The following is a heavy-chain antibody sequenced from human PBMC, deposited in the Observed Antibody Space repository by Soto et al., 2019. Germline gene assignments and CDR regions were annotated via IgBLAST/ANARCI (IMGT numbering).Heavy chain of an antibody. Sequence: VGPLRLSSAASGYTFSSYSMNWVRQAPGTGMEWAPSIRRSAGNTYYADSVKGRFTISRDNAKNSMYLQMNSLRAEDTAVYYSARDQVPGIDAFYIWGQGTMVTVSS. CDR2: IRRSAGNT. CDR3: ARDQVPGIDAFYI. J-gene: IGHJ3*02. CDR1: GYTFSSYS. V-gene: IGHV3-21*01.